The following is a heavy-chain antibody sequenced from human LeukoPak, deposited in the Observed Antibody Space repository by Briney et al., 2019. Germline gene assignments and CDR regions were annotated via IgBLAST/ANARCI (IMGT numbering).Heavy chain of an antibody. V-gene: IGHV3-9*03. CDR1: GFTFDDYA. Sequence: GGSLRLSCAASGFTFDDYAMHWVRQAPGKGLEWVSGISWNSGSIGYADSVKGRSTISRDNAKNSLYLQMNSLRAEDMALYYCAKGDESIAAAGAFDYWGQGTLVTVSS. D-gene: IGHD6-13*01. CDR3: AKGDESIAAAGAFDY. CDR2: ISWNSGSI. J-gene: IGHJ4*02.